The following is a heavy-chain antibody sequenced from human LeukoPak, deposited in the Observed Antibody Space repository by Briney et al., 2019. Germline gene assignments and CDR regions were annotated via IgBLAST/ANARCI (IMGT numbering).Heavy chain of an antibody. V-gene: IGHV4-61*02. CDR1: GGSISSGTYY. Sequence: SQTLSLTCTVSGGSISSGTYYWSWIRQPAGKGLEWIGRIYTSGSTNYNPSLKSRVTISLDTSKNQFSLKLSSVTAADTAVYYCARERYWFDPWGQGTLVTVSS. CDR3: ARERYWFDP. J-gene: IGHJ5*02. CDR2: IYTSGST.